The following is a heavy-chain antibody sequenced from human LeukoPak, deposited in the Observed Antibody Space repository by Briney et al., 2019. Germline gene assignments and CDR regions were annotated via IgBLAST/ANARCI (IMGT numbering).Heavy chain of an antibody. V-gene: IGHV4-39*07. CDR1: GDSINNSPYY. CDR2: IFHTGST. J-gene: IGHJ4*02. CDR3: LRDDPPQ. Sequence: PSETLSLTCNVSGDSINNSPYYWIWIRQPPGKGLEWIGTIFHTGSTYFNPSLQSRVSLSVDTSETHFSLTLTSVTAADTAVYYCLRDDPPQWGRGTLVTVSS.